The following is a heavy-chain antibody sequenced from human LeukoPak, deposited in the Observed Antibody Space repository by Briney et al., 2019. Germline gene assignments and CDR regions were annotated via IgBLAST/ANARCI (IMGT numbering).Heavy chain of an antibody. CDR1: GYTLTELS. J-gene: IGHJ4*02. V-gene: IGHV1-24*01. Sequence: GASVTVSCMVCGYTLTELSMHWVRQAPGKGLEWMGGFDPEDGETIYAQKFQGRVTITEDTSTHTAYIELSGLRPEDTAVYYRATAPPIYPDTPMAHFDYWGQGPLVTVSS. CDR3: ATAPPIYPDTPMAHFDY. D-gene: IGHD5-18*01. CDR2: FDPEDGET.